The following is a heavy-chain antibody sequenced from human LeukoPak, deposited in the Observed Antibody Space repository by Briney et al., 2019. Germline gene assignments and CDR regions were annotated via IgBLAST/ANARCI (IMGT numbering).Heavy chain of an antibody. J-gene: IGHJ4*02. V-gene: IGHV3-33*01. CDR1: GFTFNIYA. Sequence: GGSLRLSCAASGFTFNIYALHWVRQAPGQGLEWVAIIYYDGSVKYYADSVKGRFTISRDNSKNTVSLIMNRLRADDTAVYYCARGGGVEAAMALDYWGQGTLVVVSS. CDR3: ARGGGVEAAMALDY. D-gene: IGHD5-18*01. CDR2: IYYDGSVK.